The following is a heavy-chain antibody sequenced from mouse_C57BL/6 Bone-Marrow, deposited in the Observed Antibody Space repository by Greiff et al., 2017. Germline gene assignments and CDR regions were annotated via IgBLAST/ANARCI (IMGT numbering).Heavy chain of an antibody. Sequence: QVQLQQPGAELVMPGASVKLSCKASGYTFTSYRMHWVRQRPGQGPEWIGEIDPSDSYTNYNQTFKGKSTLSVDKSSSTAYMQLSSLTSEDSAVSYCARSGDYDWFAYWGQGTLVTVSA. J-gene: IGHJ3*01. D-gene: IGHD2-4*01. CDR2: IDPSDSYT. V-gene: IGHV1-69*01. CDR3: ARSGDYDWFAY. CDR1: GYTFTSYR.